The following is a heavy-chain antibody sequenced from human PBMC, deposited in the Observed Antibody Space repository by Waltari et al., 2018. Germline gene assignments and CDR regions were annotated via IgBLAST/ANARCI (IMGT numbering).Heavy chain of an antibody. V-gene: IGHV3-23*03. J-gene: IGHJ6*02. CDR3: ARGHYELHYYDAMGV. CDR2: ISRFGRT. Sequence: DVQVWESGGDFVKPGGSLRLSCAAYGFTFNDYGMSWVRQVPGKGLEWVSVISRFGRTNHADSVKGRFTISRDNAKSSVFLQMNSLRAEDTALYYCARGHYELHYYDAMGVWGQGTTVTVSS. D-gene: IGHD4-17*01. CDR1: GFTFNDYG.